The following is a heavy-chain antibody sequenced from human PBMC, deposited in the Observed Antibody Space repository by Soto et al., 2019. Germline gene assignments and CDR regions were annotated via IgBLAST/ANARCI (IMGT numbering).Heavy chain of an antibody. CDR1: GGSISPYY. J-gene: IGHJ4*02. Sequence: SETLSLTCSVSGGSISPYYWSWIRQPPGKGLEWIGYIYYSGSTSYNPSLKSRVTIAVDTSKNQFSLNLSSMTATDTAVYYCARRGDWGSDEFDYWGQGTLVTVSS. CDR2: IYYSGST. V-gene: IGHV4-59*08. CDR3: ARRGDWGSDEFDY. D-gene: IGHD7-27*01.